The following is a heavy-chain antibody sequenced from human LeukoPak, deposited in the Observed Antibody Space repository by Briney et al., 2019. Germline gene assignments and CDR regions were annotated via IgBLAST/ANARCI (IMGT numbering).Heavy chain of an antibody. D-gene: IGHD4-17*01. J-gene: IGHJ3*02. Sequence: GGSLRLSCAASGFTFSSYSMNWFRQAPGKGLEWISYINSVGGTTFYADSVKGRFTITRDNANSTLYLQMNSLRAEDAAIYYCARSHMYGDYGEDIWGHGTVVAVSS. CDR1: GFTFSSYS. V-gene: IGHV3-48*04. CDR2: INSVGGTT. CDR3: ARSHMYGDYGEDI.